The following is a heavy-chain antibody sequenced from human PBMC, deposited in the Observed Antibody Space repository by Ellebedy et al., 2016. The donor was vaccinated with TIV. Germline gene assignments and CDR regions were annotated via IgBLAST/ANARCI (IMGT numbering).Heavy chain of an antibody. CDR1: GYTFTGYY. Sequence: ASVKVSCXASGYTFTGYYMHWVRQAPGQGLEWMGWINPNSGGTNYAQKFQGRVTMTRDTSISTAYMELSRLRSDDTAVYYCARGDSSSACFDYWGQGTLVTVSS. D-gene: IGHD6-6*01. CDR2: INPNSGGT. J-gene: IGHJ4*02. CDR3: ARGDSSSACFDY. V-gene: IGHV1-2*02.